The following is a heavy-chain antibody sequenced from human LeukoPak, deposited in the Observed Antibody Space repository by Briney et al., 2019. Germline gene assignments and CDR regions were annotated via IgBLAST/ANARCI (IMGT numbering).Heavy chain of an antibody. CDR3: ANEDY. CDR2: ISYDGSNK. Sequence: TFXXXGMHWVRQXPGKGLEWVAVISYDGSNKYYADSVKGRFTISRDNSKNTLYLQMNSLRAEDTAVYYCANEDYWGQGTLVTVSS. V-gene: IGHV3-30*18. CDR1: TFXXXG. J-gene: IGHJ4*02.